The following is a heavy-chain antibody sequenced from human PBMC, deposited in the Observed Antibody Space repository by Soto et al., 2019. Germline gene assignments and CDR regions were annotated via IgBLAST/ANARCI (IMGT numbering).Heavy chain of an antibody. J-gene: IGHJ4*02. CDR3: AKAYFVWSSEQPYYFDY. CDR2: ISGRGGRS. V-gene: IGHV3-23*01. CDR1: GFTFSNYA. Sequence: EVQLLDSGGGLVQPGGSLRLSCAASGFTFSNYAMTWVRQGPGKGLEWVSGISGRGGRSYYADTVKGGFTISRDNSKSTLYLQMNSLRAEDTAVYYCAKAYFVWSSEQPYYFDYWGQGTLVTVSS. D-gene: IGHD3-16*01.